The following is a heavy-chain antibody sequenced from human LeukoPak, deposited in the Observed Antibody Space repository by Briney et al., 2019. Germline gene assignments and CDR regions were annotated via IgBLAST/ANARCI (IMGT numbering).Heavy chain of an antibody. CDR2: ISSNGGST. D-gene: IGHD3-22*01. CDR1: GFTFSSYA. J-gene: IGHJ3*02. V-gene: IGHV3-64*01. CDR3: ASSGYFEDAFDI. Sequence: GGSLRLSCAASGFTFSSYAMHWVRQAPGKGLEYVSAISSNGGSTYYANSVKGRCTISRDNSKNTLYLQMGSLRAEDMAVYYCASSGYFEDAFDIWGQGTMVTVSS.